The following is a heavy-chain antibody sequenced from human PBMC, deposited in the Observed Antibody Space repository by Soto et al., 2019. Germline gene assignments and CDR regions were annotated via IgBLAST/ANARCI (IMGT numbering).Heavy chain of an antibody. CDR2: IKSKTDGGTT. J-gene: IGHJ3*02. CDR1: GFTFSSYA. CDR3: TTDRRGGYNYAFDI. Sequence: GESLKISCAASGFTFSSYAMSWVRQAPGKGLEWVGRIKSKTDGGTTDYAAPVKGRFTISRDDSKNTLYLQMNSLKTEDTAVYYCTTDRRGGYNYAFDIWGQGTMVTVSS. V-gene: IGHV3-15*01. D-gene: IGHD5-12*01.